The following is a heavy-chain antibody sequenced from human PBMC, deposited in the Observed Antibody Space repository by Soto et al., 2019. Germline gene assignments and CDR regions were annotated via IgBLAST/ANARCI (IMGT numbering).Heavy chain of an antibody. V-gene: IGHV4-31*03. CDR3: ARGWGGSAFDI. CDR2: MYYSGRT. Sequence: QVQLHESGPGLVKPAQTMSLTCTVSDGYISSRDSYWSWIRQHPGQGLESIGYMYYSGRTYYNPSLKRSVIISVEKSKKQFPLKLSSVTAADTAVYYCARGWGGSAFDIWGQGTMVTVSS. J-gene: IGHJ3*02. CDR1: DGYISSRDSY. D-gene: IGHD7-27*01.